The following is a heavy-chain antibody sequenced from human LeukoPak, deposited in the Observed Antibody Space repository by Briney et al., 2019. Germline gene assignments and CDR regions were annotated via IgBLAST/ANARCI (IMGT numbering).Heavy chain of an antibody. CDR1: GYIFTNFY. J-gene: IGHJ3*02. Sequence: ASVKVSCKASGYIFTNFYIHGVRQARGQGREWMGIINPSGGSTSYAQKFQGRVTMTRDTSTSTVYMELSSLRSEDTDVYYCARDRGTTVVTPGFAFDIWGQGTMVTVSS. V-gene: IGHV1-46*01. CDR3: ARDRGTTVVTPGFAFDI. CDR2: INPSGGST. D-gene: IGHD4-23*01.